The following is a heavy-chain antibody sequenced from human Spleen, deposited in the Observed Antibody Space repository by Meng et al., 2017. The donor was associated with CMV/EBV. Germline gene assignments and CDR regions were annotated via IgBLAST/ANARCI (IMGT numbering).Heavy chain of an antibody. CDR2: IIPILGIA. J-gene: IGHJ5*02. V-gene: IGHV1-69*10. CDR3: ARDFLDYGGWFDP. CDR1: GGTFSSYA. D-gene: IGHD4/OR15-4a*01. Sequence: SVKVSCKASGGTFSSYAISWVRQAPGQGLEWMGGIIPILGIANYAQKFQGRVTITADKSTSTAYMELSSLRSDDTAVYYCARDFLDYGGWFDPWGQGTLVTVSS.